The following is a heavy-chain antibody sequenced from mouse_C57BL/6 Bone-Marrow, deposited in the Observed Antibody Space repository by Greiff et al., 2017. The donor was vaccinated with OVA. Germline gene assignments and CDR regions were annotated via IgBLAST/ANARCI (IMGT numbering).Heavy chain of an antibody. V-gene: IGHV1-15*01. J-gene: IGHJ4*01. CDR2: IDPETGGT. CDR3: TRCWGYYAMDY. CDR1: GYTFTDYE. Sequence: VQLQESGAELVRPGASVTLSCKASGYTFTDYEMHWVKQTPVHGLEWIGAIDPETGGTAYNQKFKGKAILTADKSSSTAYMELSILTSEDSAVYYCTRCWGYYAMDYWGQGTSVTVSS.